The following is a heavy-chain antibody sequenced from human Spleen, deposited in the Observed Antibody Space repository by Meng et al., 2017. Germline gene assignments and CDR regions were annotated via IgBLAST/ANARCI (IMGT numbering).Heavy chain of an antibody. CDR1: GGSISLSY. CDR3: ARSVNWFDP. J-gene: IGHJ5*02. Sequence: HVQLAGPGPGRLKPSEPLSLTCSVSGGSISLSYWSWIRQPAGEGLEWIGRIYSSGSTNYNPSLKSRLTMSVDTSKNQFSMSLSSVTAADTAVYYCARSVNWFDPWGQGTLVTVSS. CDR2: IYSSGST. V-gene: IGHV4-4*07. D-gene: IGHD5/OR15-5a*01.